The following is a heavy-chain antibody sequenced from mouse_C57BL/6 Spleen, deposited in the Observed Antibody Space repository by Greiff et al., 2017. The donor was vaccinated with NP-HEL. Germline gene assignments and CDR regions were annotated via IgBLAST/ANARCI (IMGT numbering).Heavy chain of an antibody. CDR2: INPNNGGT. Sequence: EVQLHQSGPELVKPGASVKISCKASGYTFTDYYMNWVKQSHGKSLEWIGDINPNNGGTSYNQKFKGKATLTVAKSSSTAYMELRSLTSEDSAVYYCARSGTSYFDYWGQGTTLTVSS. J-gene: IGHJ2*01. V-gene: IGHV1-26*01. D-gene: IGHD4-1*01. CDR1: GYTFTDYY. CDR3: ARSGTSYFDY.